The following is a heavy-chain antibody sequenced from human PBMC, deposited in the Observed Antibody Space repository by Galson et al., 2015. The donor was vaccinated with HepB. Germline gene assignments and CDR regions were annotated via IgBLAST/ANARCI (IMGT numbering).Heavy chain of an antibody. Sequence: LRLSCAASGFIFNSYSMNWVRQAPGKGLEWISYISSSSGSIYYADSVKGRFTISRDNAKNSLYLQMNNLRDEDTAVYYCARSYGGPYSFDFWGQGTLVTVSS. D-gene: IGHD4-23*01. CDR2: ISSSSGSI. CDR1: GFIFNSYS. V-gene: IGHV3-48*02. J-gene: IGHJ4*02. CDR3: ARSYGGPYSFDF.